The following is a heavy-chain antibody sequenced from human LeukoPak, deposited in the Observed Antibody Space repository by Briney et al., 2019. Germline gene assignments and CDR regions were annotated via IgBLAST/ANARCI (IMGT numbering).Heavy chain of an antibody. D-gene: IGHD6-6*01. CDR1: GVSLSSSNYY. V-gene: IGHV4-39*07. J-gene: IGHJ6*03. Sequence: PSETLSLTCSVSGVSLSSSNYYWGWVRQPPGKGLEWLGSIYYGGSTYYSPSLKSRVTIPVDTSKNQFSLKLSSVTAADTAVYYCASGLGYSSSPEGYYYYMDVWGKGTTVTVSS. CDR3: ASGLGYSSSPEGYYYYMDV. CDR2: IYYGGST.